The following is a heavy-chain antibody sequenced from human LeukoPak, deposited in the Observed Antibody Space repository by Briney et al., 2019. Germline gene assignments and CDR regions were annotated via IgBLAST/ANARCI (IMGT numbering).Heavy chain of an antibody. CDR2: INHSGST. Sequence: SETLSLTCAVYGGSFSGYYWSWIRQPPGRGLEWIGEINHSGSTNYNPSLKSRVTISGDTSKNQFSLKLSSVTAADTAVYYCARGGITMVRGVITYFDYWGQGTLVTVSS. D-gene: IGHD3-10*01. CDR1: GGSFSGYY. CDR3: ARGGITMVRGVITYFDY. J-gene: IGHJ4*02. V-gene: IGHV4-34*01.